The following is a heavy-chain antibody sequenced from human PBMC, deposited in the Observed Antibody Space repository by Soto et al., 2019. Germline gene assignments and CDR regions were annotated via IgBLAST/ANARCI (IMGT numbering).Heavy chain of an antibody. Sequence: ASVKVSCKASGYTFTGYYMHWVRQAPGQGLEWMGWINPNSGGTNYAQKFQGWVTMTRDTSISTAYMELSRLRSDDTAVYYCARDGLYGDYVFDCWGQGTLVTVSS. V-gene: IGHV1-2*04. J-gene: IGHJ4*02. CDR2: INPNSGGT. CDR3: ARDGLYGDYVFDC. CDR1: GYTFTGYY. D-gene: IGHD4-17*01.